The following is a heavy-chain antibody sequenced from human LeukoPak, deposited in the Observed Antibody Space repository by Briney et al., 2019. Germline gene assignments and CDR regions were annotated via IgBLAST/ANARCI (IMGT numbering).Heavy chain of an antibody. CDR1: GYTLTGYY. CDR2: INPNSGGT. D-gene: IGHD2-15*01. V-gene: IGHV1-2*02. Sequence: ASVKVSCKASGYTLTGYYMHWVRQAPGQGLEWMGWINPNSGGTNYAQKFQGRVTMTRDTSISTAYMELSRLRSDDTAVYYCASGVVVVAATWSSYYYGMDVWGQGTTVTVSS. J-gene: IGHJ6*02. CDR3: ASGVVVVAATWSSYYYGMDV.